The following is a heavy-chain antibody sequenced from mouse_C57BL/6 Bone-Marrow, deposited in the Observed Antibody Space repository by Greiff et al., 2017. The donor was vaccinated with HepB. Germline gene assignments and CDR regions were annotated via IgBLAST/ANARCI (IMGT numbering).Heavy chain of an antibody. CDR1: GFTFSNYW. CDR2: IRLKSDNYAT. J-gene: IGHJ2*01. D-gene: IGHD1-1*01. Sequence: EVKLQESGGGLVQPGGSMKLSCVASGFTFSNYWMNWVRQSPEKGLEWVAQIRLKSDNYATHYAESVKGRFTISRDDSKSSVYLQMNNLRAEDTGIYYCTTIYYYVSSYGYWGQGTTLTVSS. CDR3: TTIYYYVSSYGY. V-gene: IGHV6-3*01.